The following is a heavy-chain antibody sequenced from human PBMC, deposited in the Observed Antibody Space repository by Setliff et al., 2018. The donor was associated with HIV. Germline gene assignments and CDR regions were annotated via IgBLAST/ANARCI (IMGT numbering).Heavy chain of an antibody. CDR1: GFTFSDYY. CDR3: VRDGGGSYQKYFQH. V-gene: IGHV3-11*05. Sequence: PGGSLRLSCAASGFTFSDYYMSWIRQAPGKGLEWVSYISSSGGYTMYAESVQGRFTISRDNAINSLYLQMNSLRAEDTAVYYGVRDGGGSYQKYFQHWGQGTLVTVSS. CDR2: ISSSGGYT. J-gene: IGHJ1*01. D-gene: IGHD1-26*01.